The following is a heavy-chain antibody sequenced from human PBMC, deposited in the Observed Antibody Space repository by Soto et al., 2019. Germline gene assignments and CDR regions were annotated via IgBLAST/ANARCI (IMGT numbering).Heavy chain of an antibody. CDR1: GGSISNSPYY. J-gene: IGHJ5*02. CDR2: VYYSGST. Sequence: QLQLQESGPGLVQPSETLSLTCTVSGGSISNSPYYWAWIRQPPGEGLEWIASVYYSGSTFYNPSLNSRVTISLDTSKHQVSLTLSTVTAADTAVFYCARQELTSGRVWWFDRWGQGTLVTVSS. CDR3: ARQELTSGRVWWFDR. D-gene: IGHD2-8*01. V-gene: IGHV4-39*01.